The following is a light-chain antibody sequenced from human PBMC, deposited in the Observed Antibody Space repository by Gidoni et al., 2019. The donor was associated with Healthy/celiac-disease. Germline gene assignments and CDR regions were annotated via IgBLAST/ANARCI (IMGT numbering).Light chain of an antibody. CDR3: QQRSNWLT. CDR2: DAS. V-gene: IGKV3-11*01. Sequence: PGERATLSCRASQSVSSYLAWYQQKPGQAPRLLIYDASNRATGIPARFSSSGSGTYFTLTISSLEPEDFAVYYCQQRSNWLTFGGGTKVEIK. J-gene: IGKJ4*01. CDR1: QSVSSY.